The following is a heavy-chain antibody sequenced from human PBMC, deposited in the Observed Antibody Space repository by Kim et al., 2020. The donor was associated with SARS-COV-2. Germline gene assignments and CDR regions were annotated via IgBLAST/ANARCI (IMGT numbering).Heavy chain of an antibody. CDR1: GFTFDDYA. CDR2: INWNSDSI. J-gene: IGHJ4*02. CDR3: GKVAEGYDWNSPLGY. Sequence: GGSLRLSCAASGFTFDDYAMHWVRQAPGKGLEWVSGINWNSDSIGYADFVKGRFTISRDNAKDSLYLQMNSLRPEDTARYYCGKVAEGYDWNSPLGYWGQGTLVTVSS. D-gene: IGHD1-7*01. V-gene: IGHV3-9*01.